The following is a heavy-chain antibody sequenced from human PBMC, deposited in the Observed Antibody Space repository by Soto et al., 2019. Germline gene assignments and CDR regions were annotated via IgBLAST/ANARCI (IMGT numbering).Heavy chain of an antibody. CDR2: IYATGTT. V-gene: IGHV4-4*07. D-gene: IGHD1-1*01. Sequence: SETLSLTCTVSGASISGFYWSWIRKSAGKGLEWIGRIYATGTTDYNPSLKSRVMMSVDTSKKQFSLKLRSVTAADTAVYYCVRDGTKTLRDWFDPWGQGISVTAPQ. J-gene: IGHJ5*02. CDR1: GASISGFY. CDR3: VRDGTKTLRDWFDP.